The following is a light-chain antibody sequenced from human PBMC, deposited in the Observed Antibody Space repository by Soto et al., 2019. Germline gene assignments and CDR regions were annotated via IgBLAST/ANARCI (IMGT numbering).Light chain of an antibody. V-gene: IGKV3-20*01. Sequence: EIVLTQSPGTLSLSPGERATLSCRASQSVTNRNLAWYQQKPGQAPRLLIYGASTRATGIPDRFSGSGSGTDFTLTISRLEPEDFTVYCCQQYGSSPGTFGQGTKLEIK. CDR3: QQYGSSPGT. CDR1: QSVTNRN. CDR2: GAS. J-gene: IGKJ2*01.